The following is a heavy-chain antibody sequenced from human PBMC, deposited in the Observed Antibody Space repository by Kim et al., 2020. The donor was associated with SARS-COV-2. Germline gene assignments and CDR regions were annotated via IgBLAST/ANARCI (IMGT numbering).Heavy chain of an antibody. D-gene: IGHD3-9*01. Sequence: FQGRVTITADESTSTASMELSSLRSEDTAVYYCARYYDILTGYYHSELDYWGQGTLVTVSS. CDR3: ARYYDILTGYYHSELDY. J-gene: IGHJ4*02. V-gene: IGHV1-69*01.